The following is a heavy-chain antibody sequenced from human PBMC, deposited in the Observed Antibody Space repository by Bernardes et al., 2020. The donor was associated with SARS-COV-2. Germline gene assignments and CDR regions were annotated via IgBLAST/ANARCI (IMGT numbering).Heavy chain of an antibody. Sequence: RGSLRLSCVGSGFTFRRYGMPWVRQAPGKGLEWVAVIRYAGRKEEYVDSVKGRFTISRDNSKQTLYLQMNNLTSEDTAVYYCAQGAERGTFDYWGQGTPVTVSS. J-gene: IGHJ4*02. CDR2: IRYAGRKE. D-gene: IGHD1-26*01. CDR3: AQGAERGTFDY. CDR1: GFTFRRYG. V-gene: IGHV3-30*02.